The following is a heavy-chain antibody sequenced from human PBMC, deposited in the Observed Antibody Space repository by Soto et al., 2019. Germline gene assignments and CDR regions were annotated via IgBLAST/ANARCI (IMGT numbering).Heavy chain of an antibody. CDR2: IIPIFGTP. CDR1: GGTFNNYV. V-gene: IGHV1-69*06. Sequence: QVQLVQYGAEVKKPGSSVKVSCRAPGGTFNNYVINWVRQAPGQGLEWMAGIIPIFGTPNYAQKFQGRVTITADKSQSTAYMELNSLRSEDTAVYFCAGRCDGTNCLAHFDYWGQGTLVTVSS. CDR3: AGRCDGTNCLAHFDY. D-gene: IGHD2-2*01. J-gene: IGHJ4*02.